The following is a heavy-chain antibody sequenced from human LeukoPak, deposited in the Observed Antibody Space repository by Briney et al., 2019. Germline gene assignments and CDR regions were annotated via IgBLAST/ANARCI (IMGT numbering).Heavy chain of an antibody. J-gene: IGHJ5*02. CDR1: GFTFSSYG. D-gene: IGHD3-10*02. CDR3: AKDLLFDWFDP. Sequence: GGSLRLSCAASGFTFSSYGMHWVRQAPGKGLEWVAVISYDGSNKYYADSVKGRFTISRDNSKNTLYLQMNGLRAEGTAVYYCAKDLLFDWFDPWGQGTLVTVSS. CDR2: ISYDGSNK. V-gene: IGHV3-30*18.